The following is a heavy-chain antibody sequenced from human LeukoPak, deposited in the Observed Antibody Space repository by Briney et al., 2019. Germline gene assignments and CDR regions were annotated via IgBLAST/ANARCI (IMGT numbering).Heavy chain of an antibody. Sequence: PSETLSLTCAVSGGSISSPTHSWAWIRQPPGKGLEWIGSIYYTGSTYYNLSLKSRLTISVDTSRSQFSLNLSSVTAADTAVYFCARTPLSRGFWGQGTLVTVSS. J-gene: IGHJ4*02. V-gene: IGHV4-39*01. CDR2: IYYTGST. CDR3: ARTPLSRGF. CDR1: GGSISSPTHS. D-gene: IGHD2/OR15-2a*01.